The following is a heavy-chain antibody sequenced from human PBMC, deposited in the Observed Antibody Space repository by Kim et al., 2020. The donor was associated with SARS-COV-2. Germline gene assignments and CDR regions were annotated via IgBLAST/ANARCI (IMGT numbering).Heavy chain of an antibody. V-gene: IGHV3-30*02. CDR3: AKEGSPKRGGWYDC. J-gene: IGHJ5*01. Sequence: AVKGRFTITRDNSTNTLDLQMNSLRGADTALYYCAKEGSPKRGGWYDCWGQGTLVTVSS. D-gene: IGHD6-25*01.